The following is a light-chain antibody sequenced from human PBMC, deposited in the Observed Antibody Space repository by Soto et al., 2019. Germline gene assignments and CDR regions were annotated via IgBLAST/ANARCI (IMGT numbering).Light chain of an antibody. Sequence: EIVMTQSPATLSVSPGERATLSCRASQNIDNKLVWCQQKPGQVPRLLIYDASTRATGIPARFSGSGSGTEFTLTISRLEPEDFAVYYCQQYGSSGTFGQGTKVDIK. CDR3: QQYGSSGT. CDR1: QNIDNK. V-gene: IGKV3-15*01. CDR2: DAS. J-gene: IGKJ1*01.